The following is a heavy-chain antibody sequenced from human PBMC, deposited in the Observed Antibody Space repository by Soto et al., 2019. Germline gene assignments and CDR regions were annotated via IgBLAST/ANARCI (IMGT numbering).Heavy chain of an antibody. J-gene: IGHJ4*02. CDR3: ARVAY. V-gene: IGHV3-21*01. CDR2: ISSASSET. CDR1: GFTFSRVS. Sequence: GGSLRLSCEASGFTFSRVSMNWVRQFPGKGLEWVASISSASSETWYADSVKDRFIISRDNAQNSLFLQMNTLRPEDSAIYYCARVAYWGPGTQVTVSS.